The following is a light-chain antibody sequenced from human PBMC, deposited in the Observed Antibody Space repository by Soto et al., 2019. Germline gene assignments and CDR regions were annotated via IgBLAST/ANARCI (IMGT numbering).Light chain of an antibody. V-gene: IGKV3-20*01. CDR3: QQYGDSPCT. Sequence: EIVLTQSPATLSLSPGERAALSCGASQSVNNDFLAWYQQKPGQAPRLLIYAASTRASGVPTRFSGSGSGTDFTLTISRLETEDFAVYYCQQYGDSPCTFGQGTKVDIK. CDR2: AAS. J-gene: IGKJ1*01. CDR1: QSVNNDF.